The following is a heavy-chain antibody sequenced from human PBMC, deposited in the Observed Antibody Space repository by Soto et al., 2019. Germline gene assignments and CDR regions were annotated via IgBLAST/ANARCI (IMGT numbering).Heavy chain of an antibody. Sequence: QLQLQESGSGLVKPSQTLSLTCAVSGGSISSGGYSWSWIRQPPGKGLEWIGYIYHSGSTYYNPSLKSRVTISVDRSKNQFSLKLSSVTAADKAVYYCARAPTSHPRGWFDPWGQGTLVTVSS. CDR2: IYHSGST. CDR3: ARAPTSHPRGWFDP. D-gene: IGHD2-2*01. CDR1: GGSISSGGYS. V-gene: IGHV4-30-2*01. J-gene: IGHJ5*02.